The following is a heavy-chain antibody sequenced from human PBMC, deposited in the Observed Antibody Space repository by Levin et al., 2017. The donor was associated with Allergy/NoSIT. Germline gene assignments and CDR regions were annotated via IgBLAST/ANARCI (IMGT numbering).Heavy chain of an antibody. D-gene: IGHD2-2*01. CDR3: ARDDIVVVPAAKFDP. CDR2: INAGNGNT. J-gene: IGHJ5*02. CDR1: GYTFTSYA. Sequence: GASVKVSCKASGYTFTSYAMHWVRQAPGQRLEWMGWINAGNGNTKYSQKFQGRVTITRDTSASTAYMELSSLRSEDTAVYYCARDDIVVVPAAKFDPWGQGTLVTVSS. V-gene: IGHV1-3*01.